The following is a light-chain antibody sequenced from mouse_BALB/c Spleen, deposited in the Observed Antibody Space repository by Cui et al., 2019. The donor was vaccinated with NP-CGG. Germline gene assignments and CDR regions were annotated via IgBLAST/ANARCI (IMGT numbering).Light chain of an antibody. J-gene: IGLJ1*01. CDR1: IGAVTTSNY. V-gene: IGLV1*01. CDR2: GTN. Sequence: QAVLTQESSPPTLPGETVTLTCRSSIGAVTTSNYANWVQEKPDHLFTGLIGGTNNRAPGVPARFSGSLIGDKAALTITGAQTEDEAIYFCALWYSNHWVFGGGTKLTVL. CDR3: ALWYSNHWV.